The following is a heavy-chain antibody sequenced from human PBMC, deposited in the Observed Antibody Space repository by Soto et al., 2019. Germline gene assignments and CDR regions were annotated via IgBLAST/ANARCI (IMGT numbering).Heavy chain of an antibody. CDR1: GYTFTSYY. Sequence: GASVKVSCKASGYTFTSYYMHWVRQAPGQGLEWMGIINPSGGSTSYAQKFQGRVTMTRDTSTSTVYMELSSLRSEDTAVYYCARGSMVRGVTNWFDPWGQGTLVTVSS. V-gene: IGHV1-46*01. CDR2: INPSGGST. CDR3: ARGSMVRGVTNWFDP. J-gene: IGHJ5*02. D-gene: IGHD3-10*01.